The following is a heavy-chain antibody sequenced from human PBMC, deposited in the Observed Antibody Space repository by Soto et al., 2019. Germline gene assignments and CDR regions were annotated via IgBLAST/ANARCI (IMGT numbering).Heavy chain of an antibody. Sequence: SSVKVSCKASGGTFSSYAISWVRQAPGQGLEWMGGIIPIFGTANYAQKFQGRVTITADESTSTAYMELSSLRSEDTAVYYCAGGVPATKRIDYWGQGTLVTVSS. J-gene: IGHJ4*02. V-gene: IGHV1-69*13. CDR3: AGGVPATKRIDY. CDR1: GGTFSSYA. D-gene: IGHD2-2*01. CDR2: IIPIFGTA.